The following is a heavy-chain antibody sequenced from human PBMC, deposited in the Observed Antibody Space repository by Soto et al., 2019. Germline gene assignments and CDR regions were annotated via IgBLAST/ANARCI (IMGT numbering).Heavy chain of an antibody. CDR1: GFTFVYYW. Sequence: EVQLVESGGGLVQPGESLRLSCAASGFTFVYYWMHWVRQAPGKGLVWVSRVHSDGTTTTYADSVKGRFTISRDNARNTVSLHMRSLRAEDTAIYYCARGDRGGFDRCCHGTVVTVSS. D-gene: IGHD3-10*01. CDR2: VHSDGTTT. CDR3: ARGDRGGFDR. V-gene: IGHV3-74*01. J-gene: IGHJ3*01.